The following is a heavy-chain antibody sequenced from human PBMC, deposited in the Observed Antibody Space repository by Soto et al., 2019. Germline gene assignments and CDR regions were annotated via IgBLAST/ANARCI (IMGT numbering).Heavy chain of an antibody. CDR1: GGSISSGGYY. J-gene: IGHJ4*02. CDR3: ARVVDNVGGYDYYFDY. CDR2: IYYSGST. D-gene: IGHD5-12*01. V-gene: IGHV4-31*03. Sequence: QVQLQESGPGLVKPSQTLSLTCTVSGGSISSGGYYWSWIRQHPGKGLEWIGYIYYSGSTYYNPSLKSRVTISVDTYKNQFSLKLSSVTAADTAVYYCARVVDNVGGYDYYFDYWGQGTLVTVSS.